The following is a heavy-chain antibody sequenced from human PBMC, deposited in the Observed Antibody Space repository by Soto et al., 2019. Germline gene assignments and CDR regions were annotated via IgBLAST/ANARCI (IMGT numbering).Heavy chain of an antibody. D-gene: IGHD3-10*01. CDR2: ISLGSSYT. V-gene: IGHV3-11*06. Sequence: GGSLGLSCAASGFSFSDYYMSWIRQAPGKGLEWASYISLGSSYTNSVDSVKGRFTISRDNAKTSLYLQMDSLRAEDTAVYYCARGNFGPTNALHMWGQGTMVTVSS. CDR1: GFSFSDYY. CDR3: ARGNFGPTNALHM. J-gene: IGHJ3*02.